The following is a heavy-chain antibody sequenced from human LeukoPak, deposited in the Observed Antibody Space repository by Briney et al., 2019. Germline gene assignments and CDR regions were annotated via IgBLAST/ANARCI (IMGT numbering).Heavy chain of an antibody. V-gene: IGHV3-53*04. Sequence: XGSLRLSCAASGFTFSSNYMSWVRQAPGKGLEWGSVIYSGGSTYYTDSVKGRFTISRHNSNNTLYLQMNSLRAEDTAAYYCARGLTTSYYYYGMDVWGQGTTVTVSS. D-gene: IGHD3-9*01. CDR1: GFTFSSNY. CDR2: IYSGGST. J-gene: IGHJ6*02. CDR3: ARGLTTSYYYYGMDV.